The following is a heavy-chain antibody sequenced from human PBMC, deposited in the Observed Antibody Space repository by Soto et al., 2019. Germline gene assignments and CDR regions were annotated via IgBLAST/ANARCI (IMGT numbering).Heavy chain of an antibody. Sequence: SGGSLRLSCAASGFTFSDYYMSWIRQAPGKGLEWVSYISSSGSTIYYADSVKGRFTISRDNAKNSLYLQMNSLRAEDTAVYYCARSPPWVGYYYYGMDVWGQGTTVTVSS. CDR3: ARSPPWVGYYYYGMDV. D-gene: IGHD1-26*01. CDR2: ISSSGSTI. J-gene: IGHJ6*02. V-gene: IGHV3-11*01. CDR1: GFTFSDYY.